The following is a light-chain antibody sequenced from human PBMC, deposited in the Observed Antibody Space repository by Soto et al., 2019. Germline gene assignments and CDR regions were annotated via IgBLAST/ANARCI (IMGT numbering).Light chain of an antibody. Sequence: DILMTQSPSTLSASVGDRVTITCRASESISSWLAWYQQKPGKAPKLLIYKASSLESGVPTRFSGRGSGTEFTITISCRQPDDFATYYCQQYNSYWTFGQGTKVEFK. CDR3: QQYNSYWT. CDR2: KAS. V-gene: IGKV1-5*03. J-gene: IGKJ1*01. CDR1: ESISSW.